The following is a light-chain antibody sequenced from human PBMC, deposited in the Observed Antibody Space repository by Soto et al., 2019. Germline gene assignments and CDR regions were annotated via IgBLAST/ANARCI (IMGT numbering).Light chain of an antibody. Sequence: DIQMTQSPSSLSASVGDRVTITCRASQSIVTYLNWYLQKPGKAPKLLIYAASNLQSGVPSRFSGGGSGTDFTLTISSLQPEDFATYFCQQSYSTPPWTFGQGTKVDIK. CDR3: QQSYSTPPWT. V-gene: IGKV1-39*01. CDR2: AAS. J-gene: IGKJ1*01. CDR1: QSIVTY.